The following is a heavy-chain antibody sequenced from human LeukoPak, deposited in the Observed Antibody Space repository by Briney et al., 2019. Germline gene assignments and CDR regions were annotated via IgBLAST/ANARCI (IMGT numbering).Heavy chain of an antibody. Sequence: GGSLRLSCSTFGFTFSDYAFHWVRQAPGKGLEWVAFIRLDGITAYYTDSVKGRFTISRDNSKNTLYLQMNSLRAEDTAVYYCANIYCSSTTCYYYYMDVWGKGTTVTVSS. V-gene: IGHV3-30*02. D-gene: IGHD2-2*01. CDR3: ANIYCSSTTCYYYYMDV. J-gene: IGHJ6*03. CDR2: IRLDGITA. CDR1: GFTFSDYA.